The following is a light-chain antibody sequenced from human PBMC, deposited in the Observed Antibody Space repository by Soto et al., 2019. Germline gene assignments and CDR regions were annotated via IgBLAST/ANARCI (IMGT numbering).Light chain of an antibody. CDR2: AAV. CDR1: QGISSW. V-gene: IGKV1-12*01. J-gene: IGKJ1*01. Sequence: DIQMTQSPTSVSASVGDRVTITCRASQGISSWLAWYQQKPGKAPRLLIAAAVNLQTGVPSRFSASGSGTDFTLTLNSLQPEDFATYYCQQGYSTPWTFGQGTKVDI. CDR3: QQGYSTPWT.